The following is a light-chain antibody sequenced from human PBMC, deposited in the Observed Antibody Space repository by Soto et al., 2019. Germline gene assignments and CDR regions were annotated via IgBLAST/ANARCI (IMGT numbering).Light chain of an antibody. CDR1: QSINNY. J-gene: IGKJ1*01. Sequence: DIQMTQSPSTLSASVGDRVTITCRATQSINNYLAWYQQKPGKAPKLLIFKASTLESGVPSRFSGSGSGTEVTLSLRSLQPDDFATYYCQQYESFPRTFGQGTKVEIK. V-gene: IGKV1-5*03. CDR3: QQYESFPRT. CDR2: KAS.